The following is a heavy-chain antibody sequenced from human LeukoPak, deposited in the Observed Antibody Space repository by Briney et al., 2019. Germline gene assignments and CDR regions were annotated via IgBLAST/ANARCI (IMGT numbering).Heavy chain of an antibody. CDR1: GFTFSSYG. CDR3: ARDHDYYDSSGYHFDY. D-gene: IGHD3-22*01. CDR2: IRYDGSNK. V-gene: IGHV3-30*02. J-gene: IGHJ4*02. Sequence: GGSLRLSCAASGFTFSSYGMHWVRQAPGKGLEWVAFIRYDGSNKYYADSVKGRFTISRDNSKNTLYLQMNSLRAEDTAVYYCARDHDYYDSSGYHFDYWGQGTLVTVSS.